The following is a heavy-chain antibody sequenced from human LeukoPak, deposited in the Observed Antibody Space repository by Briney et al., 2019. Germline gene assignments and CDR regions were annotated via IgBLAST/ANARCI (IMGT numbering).Heavy chain of an antibody. CDR3: ARDLYYYDSSGYYLYYYYGMDV. D-gene: IGHD3-22*01. V-gene: IGHV3-7*01. Sequence: GGSLRLSCVVSGFTFNRCWMNWVRQAPGKGLEWVAHINPDGRDTYYVDSVKGRFTISRDNAKNSLYLQMNSLRAEDTAVYYCARDLYYYDSSGYYLYYYYGMDVRGQGTTVTVSS. CDR2: INPDGRDT. CDR1: GFTFNRCW. J-gene: IGHJ6*02.